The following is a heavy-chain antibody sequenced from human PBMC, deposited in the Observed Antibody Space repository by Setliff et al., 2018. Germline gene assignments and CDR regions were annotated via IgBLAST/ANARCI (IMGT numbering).Heavy chain of an antibody. CDR3: ARGPLDFVVAPATAKFDF. V-gene: IGHV1-18*01. CDR1: GYSFINYG. Sequence: ASVKVSCKASGYSFINYGITWVRQAPGQGLEWMGWISPYKSDTNYAQKFQGRVSMTTHTSTSTAYMELRNLRSDDTAVYYCARGPLDFVVAPATAKFDFWGQGTLVTVSS. CDR2: ISPYKSDT. J-gene: IGHJ4*02. D-gene: IGHD2-2*01.